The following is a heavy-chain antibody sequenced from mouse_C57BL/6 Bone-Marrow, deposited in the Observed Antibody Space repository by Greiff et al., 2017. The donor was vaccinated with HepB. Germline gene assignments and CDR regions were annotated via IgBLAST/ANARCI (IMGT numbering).Heavy chain of an antibody. J-gene: IGHJ2*01. Sequence: VQLQQPGAELARPGASVKMSCKASGYTFTSYTMHWVKQRPGQGLEWIGYINPSSGYTKYNQKFKDKATLTADKSSSTAYMQLSSLTSEDSAVYCWALANWGFDYWGQGTTLTVSS. CDR1: GYTFTSYT. D-gene: IGHD4-1*01. CDR3: ALANWGFDY. CDR2: INPSSGYT. V-gene: IGHV1-4*01.